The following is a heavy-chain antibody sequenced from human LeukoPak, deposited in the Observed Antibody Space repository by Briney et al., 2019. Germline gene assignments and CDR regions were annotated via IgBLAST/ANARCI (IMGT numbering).Heavy chain of an antibody. CDR3: ARPLGSLKEYWWFDP. CDR2: INPKSGGT. D-gene: IGHD2/OR15-2a*01. Sequence: ASVKVSCKASGYTFTNYAMNWVRQAPGQGLEWMGWINPKSGGTNYAQYFQGRVTMTRDTSSTTVYMDLTRLRSDDTAVYFCARPLGSLKEYWWFDPWGQGTLVTVSS. V-gene: IGHV1-2*02. J-gene: IGHJ5*02. CDR1: GYTFTNYA.